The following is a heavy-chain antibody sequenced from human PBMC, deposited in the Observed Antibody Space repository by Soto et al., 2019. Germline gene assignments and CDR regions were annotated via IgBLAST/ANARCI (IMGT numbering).Heavy chain of an antibody. J-gene: IGHJ4*02. CDR2: ISHDGSNK. CDR1: GFTFSHYG. V-gene: IGHV3-30*03. D-gene: IGHD3-10*01. CDR3: ARAGSITNYAWDY. Sequence: GGSLRLSCAASGFTFSHYGIHWVRQAPGKGLEWVAVISHDGSNKYYVDSVKGRFTLSRDNSKNTLSLQMNSLRVEDTAIYYCARAGSITNYAWDYWGRGTLVTVSS.